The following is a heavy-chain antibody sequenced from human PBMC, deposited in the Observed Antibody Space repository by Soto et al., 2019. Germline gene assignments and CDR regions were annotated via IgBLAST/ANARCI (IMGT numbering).Heavy chain of an antibody. J-gene: IGHJ6*02. V-gene: IGHV4-34*01. CDR3: ARGLRRWLVPSYYYYGMDV. Sequence: QVQLQQWGAGLLKPSETLSLTCAVYGGSFSGYYWSWIRQPPGKGLEWIGEINHSGSTNYNPSLKSRVTISVDTSKNQFSLKLSSVTAADTAVYYCARGLRRWLVPSYYYYGMDVWGQGTTVTVSS. CDR1: GGSFSGYY. CDR2: INHSGST. D-gene: IGHD6-19*01.